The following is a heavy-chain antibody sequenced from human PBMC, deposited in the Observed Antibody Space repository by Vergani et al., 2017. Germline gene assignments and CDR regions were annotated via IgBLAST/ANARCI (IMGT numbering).Heavy chain of an antibody. CDR2: IYHGGTT. CDR1: GGSINSTNW. J-gene: IGHJ4*02. Sequence: QVHLQESGPGLVKPPGTLSLTCAVSGGSINSTNWWSWVRQPPGKGLEWIGEIYHGGTTNYNPSLKSRVTMSLDNSKNQFSLNLDSVTAADTAVYYCARVGLWVRGLYYLDSWGQGTLVTVSS. D-gene: IGHD3-10*01. CDR3: ARVGLWVRGLYYLDS. V-gene: IGHV4-4*03.